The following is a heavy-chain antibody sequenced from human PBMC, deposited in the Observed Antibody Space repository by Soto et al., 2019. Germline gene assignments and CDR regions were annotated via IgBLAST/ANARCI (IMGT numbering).Heavy chain of an antibody. V-gene: IGHV3-74*01. CDR2: INSDGSTT. Sequence: EVQLVESGGGLVQPGGSLRLSCAASGFTFSSYWMNWVRQAPGKGLVWVSRINSDGSTTLYAASVKGRFTISRDNAKNTRYLKMNSLRAENTAFYSCARSNSFTPWGQGTLVTVSS. CDR3: ARSNSFTP. D-gene: IGHD3-16*02. J-gene: IGHJ5*02. CDR1: GFTFSSYW.